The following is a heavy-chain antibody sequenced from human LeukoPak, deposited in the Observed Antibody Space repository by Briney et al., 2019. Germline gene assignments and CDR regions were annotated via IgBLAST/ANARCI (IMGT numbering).Heavy chain of an antibody. Sequence: SETLSLTCTVSGGSISSYYWSWIRQPPGKGLEWIGYIYYSGSTNYNPSLKSRVTISVDTSKNQFSLKLSSVTAADTAVYYCARDRRDAFDIRGQGTMVTVSS. D-gene: IGHD6-6*01. CDR3: ARDRRDAFDI. CDR2: IYYSGST. V-gene: IGHV4-59*01. J-gene: IGHJ3*02. CDR1: GGSISSYY.